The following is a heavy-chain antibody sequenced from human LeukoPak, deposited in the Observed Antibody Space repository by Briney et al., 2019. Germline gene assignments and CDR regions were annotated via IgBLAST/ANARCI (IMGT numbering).Heavy chain of an antibody. Sequence: GSLRLSCAASGFTFSSYAMSWVRQAPGKGLEWVSAISGSGGSTYYADSVKGRFTIFRDNSKNTLYLQMNSLRAEDTAVYYCAKELGYCSGGSCYPGSWGQGTLVTVSS. V-gene: IGHV3-23*01. D-gene: IGHD2-15*01. J-gene: IGHJ4*02. CDR2: ISGSGGST. CDR1: GFTFSSYA. CDR3: AKELGYCSGGSCYPGS.